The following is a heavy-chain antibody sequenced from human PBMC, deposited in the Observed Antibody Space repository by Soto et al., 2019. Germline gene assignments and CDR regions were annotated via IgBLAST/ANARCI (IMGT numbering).Heavy chain of an antibody. J-gene: IGHJ4*02. CDR3: ARVGGSHNFDY. CDR1: GFTFSDYY. V-gene: IGHV3-11*06. Sequence: QVQLVESGGGMVNPGGSLRLSCVASGFTFSDYYMSWIRQDPGKGLEWGSYISSSSSYTNYADTVKGRFTISRDNAKNSLYLQMNSLSAEYTAVYYCARVGGSHNFDYWGQGTLVTVSS. CDR2: ISSSSSYT. D-gene: IGHD1-26*01.